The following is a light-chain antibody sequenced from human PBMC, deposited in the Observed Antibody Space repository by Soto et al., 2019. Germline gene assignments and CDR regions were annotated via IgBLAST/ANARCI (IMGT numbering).Light chain of an antibody. CDR3: QQYKNWPL. J-gene: IGKJ5*01. Sequence: NVLTQSPGTLSLSPGERATLSCRASQSLTGNYLAWYQQKPGQAPRALIYRASIRATGSSDRFSGSGFGTEFTLTISSLQSEDFAVYYCQQYKNWPLFGQGTRLENK. V-gene: IGKV3D-15*01. CDR2: RAS. CDR1: QSLTGN.